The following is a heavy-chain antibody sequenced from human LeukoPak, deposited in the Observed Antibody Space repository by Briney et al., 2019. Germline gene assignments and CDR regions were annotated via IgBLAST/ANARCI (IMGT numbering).Heavy chain of an antibody. Sequence: GSLRLSCAASGSTFSSYAMSWVRHAPGKGLEWVSTTSGNGRSTYYGDSVKGRFTISRDNSKNTLSMQMNSLRAEDTAVYYCAKEYYVLLVYALGGSFDYWGRGTLVTVSS. CDR1: GSTFSSYA. J-gene: IGHJ4*02. V-gene: IGHV3-23*01. D-gene: IGHD2-8*02. CDR2: TSGNGRST. CDR3: AKEYYVLLVYALGGSFDY.